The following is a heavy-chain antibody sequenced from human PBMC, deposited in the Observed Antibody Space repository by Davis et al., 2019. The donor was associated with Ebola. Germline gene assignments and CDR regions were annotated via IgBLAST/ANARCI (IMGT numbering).Heavy chain of an antibody. J-gene: IGHJ4*02. V-gene: IGHV4-34*01. D-gene: IGHD3-10*01. CDR2: INHSGST. CDR1: GFTFSSYS. CDR3: ARAPWYYGSGSRYYFDY. Sequence: ESLKISCAASGFTFSSYSMNWVRQPPGKGLEWIGEINHSGSTNYNPSLKSRVTISVDTSKNQFSLKLSSVTAADTAVYYCARAPWYYGSGSRYYFDYWGQGTLVTVSS.